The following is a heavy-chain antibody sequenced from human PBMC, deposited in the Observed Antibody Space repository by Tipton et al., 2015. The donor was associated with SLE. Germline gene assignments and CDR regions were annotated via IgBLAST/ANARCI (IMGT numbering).Heavy chain of an antibody. Sequence: LRLSCTVSGGSISSTYYWSWIRQPPGKGLEWIGYIYYSGSTNYNPSLKSRVTISVDTSKNQFSLKLSSVTAADTAVYYCASHLGAVLANWGQGTLVTVSS. V-gene: IGHV4-61*01. CDR2: IYYSGST. D-gene: IGHD6-19*01. J-gene: IGHJ4*02. CDR3: ASHLGAVLAN. CDR1: GGSISSTYY.